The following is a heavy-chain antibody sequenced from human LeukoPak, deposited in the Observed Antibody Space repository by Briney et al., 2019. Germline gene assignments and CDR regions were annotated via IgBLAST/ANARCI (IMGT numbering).Heavy chain of an antibody. D-gene: IGHD2-2*01. J-gene: IGHJ6*04. V-gene: IGHV3-23*01. CDR3: AKRNCSSTSCSPYYYYYGMDV. CDR1: GLTFSSYA. CDR2: ISGSGGST. Sequence: GGSLRLSCAASGLTFSSYAMSWVRQAPGKGLEWVSAISGSGGSTYYADSVKGRFTISRDNSKNTLYLQMNSLRAEDTAVYYCAKRNCSSTSCSPYYYYYGMDVWGKGTTVTVSS.